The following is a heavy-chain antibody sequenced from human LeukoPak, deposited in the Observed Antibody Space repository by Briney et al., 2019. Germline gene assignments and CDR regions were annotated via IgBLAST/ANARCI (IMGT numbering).Heavy chain of an antibody. V-gene: IGHV3-23*01. Sequence: GGSLRLSCAASGFTFSSYTMSWVRQAPGKGLEWVSTITTSDGNTYYADSVKGRFTVSRDNSKNTLFLQMNSLRAEDTAVYYCAKDGGLWVSAHWGDSWGRGTLVTVAS. D-gene: IGHD7-27*01. CDR2: ITTSDGNT. CDR1: GFTFSSYT. CDR3: AKDGGLWVSAHWGDS. J-gene: IGHJ4*02.